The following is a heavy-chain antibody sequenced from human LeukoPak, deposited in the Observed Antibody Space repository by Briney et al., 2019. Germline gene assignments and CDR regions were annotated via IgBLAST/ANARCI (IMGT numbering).Heavy chain of an antibody. CDR2: ISYDGSNK. Sequence: GGSLRLSCAASGFTFSNAWMSWVRQAPGKGLEWVAVISYDGSNKYYADSVKGRFTISRDNSKNTLYLQMNSLRAEDTAVYYCAKAELLWFGELPYYYYGMDVWGQGTTVTVSS. CDR1: GFTFSNAW. V-gene: IGHV3-30*18. J-gene: IGHJ6*02. CDR3: AKAELLWFGELPYYYYGMDV. D-gene: IGHD3-10*01.